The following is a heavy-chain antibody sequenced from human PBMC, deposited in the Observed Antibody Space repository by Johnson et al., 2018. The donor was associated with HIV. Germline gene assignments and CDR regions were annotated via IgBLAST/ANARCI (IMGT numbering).Heavy chain of an antibody. Sequence: VQLVESGGGLVQPGGSLRLSCAASGFTFSSYAMSWVRQTPGKGLEWVSLISGSTGRTNYADSVKGRFTVSRDNSKNTLYLQMDSLRAEDTAVYYCAILGWGAFDIWDQGTMVTVSS. CDR3: AILGWGAFDI. CDR2: ISGSTGRT. J-gene: IGHJ3*02. CDR1: GFTFSSYA. V-gene: IGHV3-23*04. D-gene: IGHD2-21*01.